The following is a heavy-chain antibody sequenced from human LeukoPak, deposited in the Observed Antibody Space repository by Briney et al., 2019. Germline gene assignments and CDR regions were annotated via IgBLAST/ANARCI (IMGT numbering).Heavy chain of an antibody. D-gene: IGHD2-15*01. CDR3: ARASKCSGGSCYSH. J-gene: IGHJ4*02. CDR1: GGTFSSYA. CDR2: IIPIFGTA. Sequence: SVKVSCKASGGTFSSYAITWVRQAPGQGLEWMGGIIPIFGTANYAHKFQGRVTITADESTSTAYMELSSLRSEDTAVCFCARASKCSGGSCYSHWGQGTLVTVSS. V-gene: IGHV1-69*01.